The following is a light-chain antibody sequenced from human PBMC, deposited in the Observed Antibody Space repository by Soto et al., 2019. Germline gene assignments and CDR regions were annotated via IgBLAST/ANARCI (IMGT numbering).Light chain of an antibody. CDR2: AAS. V-gene: IGKV3-15*01. CDR1: QSIISK. CDR3: QQSYNWPQT. J-gene: IGKJ1*01. Sequence: DIAMTQSPASLSASLGDGATLSCRASQSIISKLAWYQQKPGQAPRLLIYAASTWPSGIPARFSGSGSGTEFTLTISSLQSEDFAIYSCQQSYNWPQTFGRGTKVDIK.